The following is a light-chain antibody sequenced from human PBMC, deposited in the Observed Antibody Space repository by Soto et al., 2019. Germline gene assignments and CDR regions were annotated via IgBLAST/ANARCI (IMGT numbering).Light chain of an antibody. J-gene: IGLJ1*01. CDR2: EVS. CDR1: SSDVGGYNS. Sequence: QSVLTQPASVSGSPGQSITISCTGTSSDVGGYNSVSWFQQHPSKAPELIIYEVSHRPSGVSIRFSGSKSGNTASLTISGLQAEDEADYYCNSYRHSTTLVFGTGTKVTVL. V-gene: IGLV2-14*01. CDR3: NSYRHSTTLV.